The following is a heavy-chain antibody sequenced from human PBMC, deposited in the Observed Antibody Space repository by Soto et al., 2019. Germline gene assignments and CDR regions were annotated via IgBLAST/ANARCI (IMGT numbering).Heavy chain of an antibody. CDR3: AKVSGNYPA. CDR1: RGTFINFG. Sequence: GGSLRLSCAASRGTFINFGMHCVRQAPGKGLEWVALISYDGSNKYYADSVKGRFTISRDNSKNTLYLQMNSLRSEDTAVYYCAKVSGNYPAWGQGTLVTVSS. CDR2: ISYDGSNK. D-gene: IGHD1-26*01. J-gene: IGHJ4*02. V-gene: IGHV3-30*18.